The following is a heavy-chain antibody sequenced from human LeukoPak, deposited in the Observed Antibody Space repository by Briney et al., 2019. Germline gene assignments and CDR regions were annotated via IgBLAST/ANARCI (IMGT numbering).Heavy chain of an antibody. Sequence: PSETLSLTCAVSGGSISTTSYYWGWIRQPPGKGLEWIGSIYYTGITFYNASLKTRVTISVDTSKNQFSLELSSVTAADTALYYCARHSSRDAFDIWGQGTMVTVSS. CDR1: GGSISTTSYY. D-gene: IGHD6-13*01. CDR3: ARHSSRDAFDI. CDR2: IYYTGIT. J-gene: IGHJ3*02. V-gene: IGHV4-39*01.